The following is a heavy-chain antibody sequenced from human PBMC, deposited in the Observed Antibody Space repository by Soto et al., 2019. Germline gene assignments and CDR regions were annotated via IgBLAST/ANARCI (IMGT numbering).Heavy chain of an antibody. CDR3: TKFVFYGDSLVEY. CDR1: GLTFSRFA. V-gene: IGHV3-23*01. D-gene: IGHD4-17*01. J-gene: IGHJ4*02. CDR2: ISGGGGST. Sequence: EVQLLESGGDLVQPGGSLRLSCVASGLTFSRFALSWVRQSPGKGLEWVSAISGGGGSTYYADSVKGRLTVSRDNSKNTLYLQMNTLRAEDTAVYYCTKFVFYGDSLVEYWGQGTLVTVSS.